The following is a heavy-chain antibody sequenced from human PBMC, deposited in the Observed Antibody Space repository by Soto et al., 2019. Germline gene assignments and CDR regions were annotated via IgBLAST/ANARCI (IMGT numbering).Heavy chain of an antibody. J-gene: IGHJ5*02. CDR1: GGTFTNYA. CDR2: IIPISGAV. Sequence: QVQLVQSGAEVKKPGSSVKVSCKASGGTFTNYAINWVRQAPGQGLEWMGGIIPISGAVNYAQKFQGRVTITADECTSTVYMALSSLRSENPAVYYCARTTTAYHWFDLWGQGTLVTVSS. D-gene: IGHD4-17*01. CDR3: ARTTTAYHWFDL. V-gene: IGHV1-69*01.